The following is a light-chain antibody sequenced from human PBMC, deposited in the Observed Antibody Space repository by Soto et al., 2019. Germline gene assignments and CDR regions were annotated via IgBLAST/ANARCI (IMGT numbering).Light chain of an antibody. CDR1: SSDIGTYDY. CDR2: EVS. V-gene: IGLV2-8*01. Sequence: QSVLTQPPSASGSLGQSVTISCTGTSSDIGTYDYASWYQQHPGRAPKLIIFEVSKRPLGVPDRFSGSKSGNTASLIVSGLQPDDEAEYHCTSYTGDDFTFVFGTGT. CDR3: TSYTGDDFTFV. J-gene: IGLJ1*01.